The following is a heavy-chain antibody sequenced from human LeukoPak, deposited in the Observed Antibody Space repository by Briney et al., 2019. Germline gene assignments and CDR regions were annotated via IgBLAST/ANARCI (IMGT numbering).Heavy chain of an antibody. CDR1: GFTFSSYA. J-gene: IGHJ4*02. Sequence: GGSLRLSCAASGFTFSSYAMSWVRQAPGKGLEWVSAISGSGDATNYADSVKGRFTISRDNSKNMLYVQMNSLRAEDTAVYYCAKSTSFYLDSWGQGTLVTVSS. CDR3: AKSTSFYLDS. CDR2: ISGSGDAT. V-gene: IGHV3-23*01.